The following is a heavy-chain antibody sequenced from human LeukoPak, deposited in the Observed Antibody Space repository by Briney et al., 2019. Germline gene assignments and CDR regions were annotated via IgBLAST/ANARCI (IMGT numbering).Heavy chain of an antibody. D-gene: IGHD3-10*01. Sequence: GGSLRLSCAASGFTFSSYWMSWVRQAPGKGLEWVANIKQDGSEKYYVDSVKGRFTISRDNAKNSLYLQMNSLRAEDTAVYYCARDYYGSGTYDRYFDHWGQGTLVTVSS. CDR3: ARDYYGSGTYDRYFDH. V-gene: IGHV3-7*01. CDR2: IKQDGSEK. CDR1: GFTFSSYW. J-gene: IGHJ4*02.